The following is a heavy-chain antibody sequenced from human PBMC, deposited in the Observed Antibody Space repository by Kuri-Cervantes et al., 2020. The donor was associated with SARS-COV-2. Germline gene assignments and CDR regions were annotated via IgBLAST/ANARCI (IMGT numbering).Heavy chain of an antibody. CDR2: IYYSGGT. CDR3: ARRPDQIYWYFDL. V-gene: IGHV4-31*02. Sequence: SCTVSGGSISSGGFCWSWIRQHPGKGLEWIAYIYYSGGTYYNPSLKSRVTISVDTSKNQFSLKLSSVTAADTAVYYCARRPDQIYWYFDLWGRGTLVTVSS. CDR1: GGSISSGGFC. J-gene: IGHJ2*01. D-gene: IGHD2-2*01.